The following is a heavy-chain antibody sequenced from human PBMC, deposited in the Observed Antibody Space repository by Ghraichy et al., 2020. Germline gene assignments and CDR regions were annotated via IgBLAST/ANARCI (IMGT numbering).Heavy chain of an antibody. CDR1: GGSISSSSYY. CDR3: ARHPRAYDSSGYLQYFDY. D-gene: IGHD3-22*01. Sequence: SETLSLTCTVSGGSISSSSYYWGWIRQPPGKGLEWIGSIYYTGSTYYNPSLKSRVTISGDTSKNQFSLKLSSVTAADMAVYYCARHPRAYDSSGYLQYFDYWGQGTLVTVSS. V-gene: IGHV4-39*01. CDR2: IYYTGST. J-gene: IGHJ4*02.